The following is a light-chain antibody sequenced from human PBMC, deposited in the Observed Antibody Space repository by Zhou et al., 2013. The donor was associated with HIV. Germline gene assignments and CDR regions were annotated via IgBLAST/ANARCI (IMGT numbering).Light chain of an antibody. CDR2: DAS. V-gene: IGKV3-20*01. Sequence: EIVLTQSPATLSLSPGERATLSCRASQSVGSSLAWYQQKPGQAPSLLIYDASTRATGIPDRFSGSGSGSDFTLTIDRLEPEDLALYYCQQSGGSPPYTFGQGTKLEVK. CDR1: QSVGSS. CDR3: QQSGGSPPYT. J-gene: IGKJ2*01.